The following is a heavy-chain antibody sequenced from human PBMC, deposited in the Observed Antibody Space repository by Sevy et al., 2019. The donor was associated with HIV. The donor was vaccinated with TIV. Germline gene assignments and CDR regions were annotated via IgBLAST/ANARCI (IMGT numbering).Heavy chain of an antibody. V-gene: IGHV3-30*18. CDR2: ISYDGSNK. D-gene: IGHD3-16*02. Sequence: GGSLRLSCAASGFTFSSYGMHWVRQAPGKGLEWVAVISYDGSNKYYADSVKGRFTISRDNSKNTLYLQMNSLRAEDTAVYYCAKDAYYDYVWGSDRYTSDAFDIWGQGTMVTVSS. CDR3: AKDAYYDYVWGSDRYTSDAFDI. J-gene: IGHJ3*02. CDR1: GFTFSSYG.